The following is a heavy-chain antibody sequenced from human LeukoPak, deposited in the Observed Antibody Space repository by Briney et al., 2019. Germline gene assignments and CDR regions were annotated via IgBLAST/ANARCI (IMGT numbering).Heavy chain of an antibody. CDR1: GGSFSRFY. V-gene: IGHV4-34*01. CDR2: IDHRGDT. D-gene: IGHD5-24*01. Sequence: KASETLSLTCAVYGGSFSRFYWSWILQSPGKGLEWIAEIDHRGDTNYNPSVKSRVTVSVDTSKNQFSLKVRSLSAADTAVYYCARGATISETGYFDFWGQGTLVTVSS. J-gene: IGHJ4*03. CDR3: ARGATISETGYFDF.